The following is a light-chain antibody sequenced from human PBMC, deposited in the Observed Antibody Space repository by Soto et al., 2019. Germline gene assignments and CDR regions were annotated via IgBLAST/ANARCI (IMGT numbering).Light chain of an antibody. CDR3: SSYAGRNNFYV. V-gene: IGLV2-8*01. Sequence: QSVLTQPASVSGSPGQSITISCTGTSSDVGLYDYVSWYQQHPGKAPQLMIYEVSKRPSGVPDRFSGSKSGNTASLTVSGLQAEDEADYYCSSYAGRNNFYVFGTGTKVIV. CDR1: SSDVGLYDY. CDR2: EVS. J-gene: IGLJ1*01.